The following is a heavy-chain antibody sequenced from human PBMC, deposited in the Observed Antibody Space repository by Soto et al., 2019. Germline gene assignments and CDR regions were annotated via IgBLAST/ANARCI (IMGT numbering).Heavy chain of an antibody. Sequence: EVQLVECGGGLVQPGGSLRLSCTASGFTFDSYDMHWVRQATGKGLEWVSVIGTAGDTYYAGSVKGRFSISRENAKNSLYLQMNSLRAGDTAVYYCARSSGSHYPSFHYWGQGTLVTVSS. CDR3: ARSSGSHYPSFHY. V-gene: IGHV3-13*01. CDR2: IGTAGDT. D-gene: IGHD3-10*01. J-gene: IGHJ4*02. CDR1: GFTFDSYD.